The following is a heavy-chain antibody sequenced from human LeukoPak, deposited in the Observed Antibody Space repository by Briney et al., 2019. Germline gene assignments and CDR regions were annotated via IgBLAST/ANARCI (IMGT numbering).Heavy chain of an antibody. Sequence: SETLSLTCAVYGGSFSGYYWSWIRQPPGKGLEWIGEINHSGSTNYNPSLKSRVTISVDTSKNQFSLKLSSVTAADTAVYYCARATPIAARTFDYWGQGTLVTVSS. J-gene: IGHJ4*02. CDR1: GGSFSGYY. D-gene: IGHD6-6*01. CDR2: INHSGST. V-gene: IGHV4-34*01. CDR3: ARATPIAARTFDY.